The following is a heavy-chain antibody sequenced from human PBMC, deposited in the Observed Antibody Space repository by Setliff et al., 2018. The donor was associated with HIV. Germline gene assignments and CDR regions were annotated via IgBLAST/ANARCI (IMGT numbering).Heavy chain of an antibody. V-gene: IGHV3-23*01. D-gene: IGHD3-9*01. CDR2: ISGSGGST. CDR1: GFRFRGHA. J-gene: IGHJ4*02. CDR3: AKGYFDWLRAGTFDY. Sequence: PGGSLRLSCVASGFRFRGHAMNWVRQAPGKGLEWVSVISGSGGSTFYADSVKGRFTISRDKSKNTVYLQMNSLRAEDTAVYYCAKGYFDWLRAGTFDYWGQGSLVTVSS.